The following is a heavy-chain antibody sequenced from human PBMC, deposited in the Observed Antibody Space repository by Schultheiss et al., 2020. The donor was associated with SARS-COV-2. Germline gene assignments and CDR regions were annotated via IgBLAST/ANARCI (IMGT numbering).Heavy chain of an antibody. J-gene: IGHJ6*02. CDR2: INHSGST. CDR1: GGSISSGGYY. CDR3: ARVGGYCSGGSCFYYYYGMDV. D-gene: IGHD2-15*01. Sequence: SETLSLTCTVSGGSISSGGYYWSWIRQPPGKGLEWIGEINHSGSTNYNPSLKSRVTISVDTSKNQFSLKLSSVTAADTAVYYCARVGGYCSGGSCFYYYYGMDVWGQGTTVTVSS. V-gene: IGHV4-39*07.